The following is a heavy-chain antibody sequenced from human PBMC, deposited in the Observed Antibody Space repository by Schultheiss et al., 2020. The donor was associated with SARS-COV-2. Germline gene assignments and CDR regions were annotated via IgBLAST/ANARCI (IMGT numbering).Heavy chain of an antibody. D-gene: IGHD3-3*01. CDR2: ISYNGDT. CDR1: GVSTSRYH. CDR3: ARTWERFTIFGD. J-gene: IGHJ4*01. Sequence: SQTLSLTCSVSGVSTSRYHWSWIRQSPGKEMQWIGYISYNGDTEYSPSVKGRISISLDTSKNQFSLKLASVTAADRAMYYCARTWERFTIFGDWGQGMLVTVSS. V-gene: IGHV4-59*01.